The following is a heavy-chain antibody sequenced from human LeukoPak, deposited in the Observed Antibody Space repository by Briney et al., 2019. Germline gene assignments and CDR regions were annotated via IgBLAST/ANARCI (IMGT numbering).Heavy chain of an antibody. V-gene: IGHV4-34*01. CDR1: GESHSRFY. CDR3: AGITGFYGFGTFDI. D-gene: IGHD2-8*02. CDR2: INHSGSP. J-gene: IGHJ3*02. Sequence: SETLSLTCAVSGESHSRFYWSWIRQSPGRGLEWIGEINHSGSPNYNPSLKSRVTISLDTSKNQFSLQLNSVTPEDTAVYYCAGITGFYGFGTFDIWGQGTVVTVSP.